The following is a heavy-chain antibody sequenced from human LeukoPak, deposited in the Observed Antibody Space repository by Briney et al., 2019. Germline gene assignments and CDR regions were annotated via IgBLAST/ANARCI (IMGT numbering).Heavy chain of an antibody. J-gene: IGHJ4*02. Sequence: GASVKVSCKASGYTFTGYYMHWVRQAPGQGLEWMGIINPSGGSTSYAQKFQGRVTMTRDTSTSTVYMELSSLRSEDTAVYYCARERVVLLWFGEPTHFDYWGQGTLVTVSS. CDR3: ARERVVLLWFGEPTHFDY. CDR2: INPSGGST. CDR1: GYTFTGYY. D-gene: IGHD3-10*01. V-gene: IGHV1-46*01.